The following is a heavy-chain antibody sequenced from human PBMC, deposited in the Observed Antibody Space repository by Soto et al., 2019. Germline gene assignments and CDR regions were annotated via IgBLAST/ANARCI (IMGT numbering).Heavy chain of an antibody. D-gene: IGHD3-10*02. CDR3: AHYVSTSPAGWFDP. J-gene: IGHJ5*02. CDR2: IYWDDYK. V-gene: IGHV2-5*02. CDR1: GLSLSTSGEA. Sequence: QITLKESGPTLVKPTQTLTLTCTFSGLSLSTSGEAVGWIRQPPGKALEWLALIYWDDYKRYNPTLKTRLTITKDTSKNQVVLTLTNMDPVDTATYYCAHYVSTSPAGWFDPWGQGILVTVSS.